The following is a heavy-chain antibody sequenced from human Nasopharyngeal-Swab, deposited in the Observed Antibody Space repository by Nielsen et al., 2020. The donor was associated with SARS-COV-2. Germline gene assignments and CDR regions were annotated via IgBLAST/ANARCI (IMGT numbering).Heavy chain of an antibody. CDR2: TYYRSNWYN. Sequence: SETLSLTCAISGDSFSSNSAAWNWIRQSPSRGLEWLGRTYYRSNWYNDYAVSVKSRITINPDTSKNQFSLHLNSVTPEDTAVYYCARLIAVAGKFDYWGQGTLVTVSS. J-gene: IGHJ4*02. CDR3: ARLIAVAGKFDY. CDR1: GDSFSSNSAA. D-gene: IGHD6-19*01. V-gene: IGHV6-1*01.